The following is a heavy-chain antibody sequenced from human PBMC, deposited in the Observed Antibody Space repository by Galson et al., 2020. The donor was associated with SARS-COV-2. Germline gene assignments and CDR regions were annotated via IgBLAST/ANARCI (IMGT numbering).Heavy chain of an antibody. Sequence: GGSLRLSCAASGFTFSSYAMNWVRQAPGEGLEWVSAISSSGDTTHYAGSVKGRFTISRDNSKNTLYMQMNSVRAEDTAVYYCAKRLYSSSQSETRGMDVWGQGATVTVSS. CDR2: ISSSGDTT. CDR3: AKRLYSSSQSETRGMDV. V-gene: IGHV3-23*01. J-gene: IGHJ6*02. CDR1: GFTFSSYA. D-gene: IGHD6-13*01.